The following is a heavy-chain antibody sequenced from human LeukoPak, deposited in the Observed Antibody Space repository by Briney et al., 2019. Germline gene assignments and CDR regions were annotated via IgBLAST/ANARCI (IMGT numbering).Heavy chain of an antibody. CDR3: ARESYRWYVHNYYYYGRDV. Sequence: PSETLSLTRTVSGGSLSTYYWSWIRQPARKGLEWIGRIYTSGSTNYNPSLKSRVTMSVDTSKNQFSLKLSSVTAADTAVYYCARESYRWYVHNYYYYGRDVWGQGTTVTVSS. CDR2: IYTSGST. D-gene: IGHD6-13*01. V-gene: IGHV4-4*07. CDR1: GGSLSTYY. J-gene: IGHJ6*02.